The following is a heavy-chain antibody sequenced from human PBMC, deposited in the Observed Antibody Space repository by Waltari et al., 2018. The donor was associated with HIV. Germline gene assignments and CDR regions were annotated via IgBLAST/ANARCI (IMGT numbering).Heavy chain of an antibody. V-gene: IGHV1-2*02. J-gene: IGHJ5*02. CDR1: GYTFSDYY. CDR2: INPKSGGT. D-gene: IGHD3-22*01. Sequence: QVQLVQSGAEVKKPGASVKVSCKASGYTFSDYYMHWVRQAPGQGLEWMGWINPKSGGTRYAEKCQGRVTMTRDTSISTAYMELSRLRFDDTAVYYCARVFRGTVNYFDSRLGHWGQGTLVTVSS. CDR3: ARVFRGTVNYFDSRLGH.